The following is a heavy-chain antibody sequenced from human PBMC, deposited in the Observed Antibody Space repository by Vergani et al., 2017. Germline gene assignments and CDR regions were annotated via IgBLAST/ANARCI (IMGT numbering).Heavy chain of an antibody. CDR3: ARVRASVRYFDWLGD. D-gene: IGHD3-9*01. Sequence: QVQLVQSGAEVKKPGASVKVSCKASGYTFTGYYMPWVRQAPGQGLEWMGWINPNSGGTNYAQKFQGRVTMTRDTSISTAYMELSRRRSDDTAVYYCARVRASVRYFDWLGDWGQGTLVTVSS. CDR1: GYTFTGYY. V-gene: IGHV1-2*02. J-gene: IGHJ4*02. CDR2: INPNSGGT.